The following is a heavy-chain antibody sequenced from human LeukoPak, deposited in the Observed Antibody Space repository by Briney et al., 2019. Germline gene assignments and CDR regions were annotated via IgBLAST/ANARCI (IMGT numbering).Heavy chain of an antibody. J-gene: IGHJ4*02. D-gene: IGHD6-13*01. CDR3: ARGKWAAAPLGY. V-gene: IGHV3-64*01. CDR1: GFTFSSYA. Sequence: GGSLRLSCAASGFTFSSYAMHWVRQAPGKGLEYVSAISSNGGSTYYANSVKGRFTISRDNSKNTLYLQMGSLRAEDVAVYYCARGKWAAAPLGYWGQGTLVTVSS. CDR2: ISSNGGST.